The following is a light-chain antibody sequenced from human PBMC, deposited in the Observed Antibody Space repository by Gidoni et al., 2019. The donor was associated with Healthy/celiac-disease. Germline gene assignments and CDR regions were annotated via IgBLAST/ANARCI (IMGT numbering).Light chain of an antibody. CDR3: QSADSSGTYVV. CDR2: KDS. Sequence: SYELTQPPSVSVSPGQTARITCSGDALPKQYAYWYQQKPGQAPVLGIYKDSERPSGIPERFPGSSSGTTVTLTISGVQAEDEADYYCQSADSSGTYVVFGGGTKLTVL. J-gene: IGLJ2*01. CDR1: ALPKQY. V-gene: IGLV3-25*02.